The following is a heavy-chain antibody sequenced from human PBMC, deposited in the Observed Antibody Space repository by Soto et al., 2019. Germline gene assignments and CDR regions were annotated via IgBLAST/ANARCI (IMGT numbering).Heavy chain of an antibody. J-gene: IGHJ4*02. V-gene: IGHV4-39*01. D-gene: IGHD3-9*01. CDR3: ASQFRYFDWLLYYFDC. CDR1: GGSISSSSYY. CDR2: IYYSGST. Sequence: SETLSLTCTVSGGSISSSSYYWGWIRQPPGKGLEWIGSIYYSGSTYYNPSLKSRVTISVDTSKNQFSLKLSSVTAADTAVYYCASQFRYFDWLLYYFDCWGQGTLVT.